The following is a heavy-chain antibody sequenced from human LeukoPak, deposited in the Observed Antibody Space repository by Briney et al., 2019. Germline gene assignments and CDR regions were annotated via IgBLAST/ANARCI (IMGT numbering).Heavy chain of an antibody. J-gene: IGHJ4*02. CDR2: INPNSGGT. D-gene: IGHD6-6*01. CDR1: GYTFTGYY. Sequence: ASVKVSFKASGYTFTGYYMHWVRQAPGQGLEWMGRINPNSGGTNYAQKFQGRVTMTRDTSISTAYMELSRLRSDDTAVYYCARDLYSSSSESYWGQGTLVTVSS. CDR3: ARDLYSSSSESY. V-gene: IGHV1-2*06.